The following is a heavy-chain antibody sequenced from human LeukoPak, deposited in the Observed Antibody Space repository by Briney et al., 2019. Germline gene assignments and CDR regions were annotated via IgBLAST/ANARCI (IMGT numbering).Heavy chain of an antibody. CDR2: INTNTGNP. V-gene: IGHV7-4-1*02. Sequence: ASVKVSCKASGYTFTSYAMNWVRQVPGQGLEWMGWINTNTGNPTYAQGFTGRFVFSLDTSVSTAYLQISSLKTEDTAVYSCARGMRYSSGSYGMDVWGQGTTVTVSS. J-gene: IGHJ6*02. CDR1: GYTFTSYA. D-gene: IGHD6-19*01. CDR3: ARGMRYSSGSYGMDV.